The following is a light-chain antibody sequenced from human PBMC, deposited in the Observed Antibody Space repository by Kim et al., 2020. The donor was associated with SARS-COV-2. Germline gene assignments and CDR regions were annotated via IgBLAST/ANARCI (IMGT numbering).Light chain of an antibody. CDR2: GAS. CDR1: QSVSIPP. CDR3: QQYGSSPALT. V-gene: IGKV3-20*01. Sequence: PGEGATLSCRASQSVSIPPGAYHQKPPDPARLLIYDGASSAATVIPDRIGGSSCATDFTLTISLLEPEVFAVYYWQQYGSSPALTFGGGTKVDIK. J-gene: IGKJ4*01.